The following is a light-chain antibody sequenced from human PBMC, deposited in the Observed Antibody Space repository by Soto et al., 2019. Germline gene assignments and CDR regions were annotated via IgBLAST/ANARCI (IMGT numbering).Light chain of an antibody. CDR3: QQRSNWPPRFT. V-gene: IGKV3-11*01. J-gene: IGKJ3*01. CDR2: DAS. Sequence: EIVLTQSPATLSLSPGERGTVSCRASQSVSSYLAWYQQKPGQAPRLLIYDASNRATGIPARFSGSGSGTDFTLTISSLEPEHLAVYYCQQRSNWPPRFTFGPGTKVDIK. CDR1: QSVSSY.